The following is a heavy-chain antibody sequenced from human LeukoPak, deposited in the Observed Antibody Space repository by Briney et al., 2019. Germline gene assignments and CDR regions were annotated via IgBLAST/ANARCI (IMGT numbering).Heavy chain of an antibody. CDR3: TADQFF. V-gene: IGHV3-49*04. CDR2: IGGKAYGGTA. CDR1: GFTFGDYG. Sequence: PGRSLRLSCRAPGFTFGDYGMSWVRQAPGKGLEWVGFIGGKAYGGTAEYAASVKGRFSISRDDSRSIAYLQMNSLKTEDTAVYYCTADQFFWGQGTLVTVSS. J-gene: IGHJ4*02. D-gene: IGHD3-3*01.